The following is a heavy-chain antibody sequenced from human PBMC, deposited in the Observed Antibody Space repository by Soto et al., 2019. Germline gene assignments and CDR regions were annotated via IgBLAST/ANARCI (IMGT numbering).Heavy chain of an antibody. CDR3: ARGGGYDSSAYSY. CDR2: IYYSGST. D-gene: IGHD3-22*01. Sequence: SETLSLTCTVSGGSISSYYWSWIRQPPGKGLEWIGYIYYSGSTNYNPSLKSRVTISVDTSKNQFSLKLSSVTAADTAVYYCARGGGYDSSAYSYWGQGTLVTVSS. J-gene: IGHJ4*02. CDR1: GGSISSYY. V-gene: IGHV4-59*01.